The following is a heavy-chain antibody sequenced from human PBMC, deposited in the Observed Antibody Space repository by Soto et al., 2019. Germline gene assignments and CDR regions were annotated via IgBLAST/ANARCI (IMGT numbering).Heavy chain of an antibody. CDR1: GFNFSSYE. D-gene: IGHD5-18*01. Sequence: PGGSLRLSCAASGFNFSSYEMNWVRQAPGKGLEWVSYISSSGSTIYYADSVKGRFTTSRDNAKNSLYLQMNSLRAEDTAVYYCARVGYSYALNYYGLDVWGQGATVTVSS. CDR2: ISSSGSTI. CDR3: ARVGYSYALNYYGLDV. V-gene: IGHV3-48*03. J-gene: IGHJ6*02.